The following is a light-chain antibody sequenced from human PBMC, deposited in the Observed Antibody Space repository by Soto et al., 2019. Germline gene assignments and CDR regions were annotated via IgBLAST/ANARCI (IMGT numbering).Light chain of an antibody. CDR3: QQHYSYPLT. V-gene: IGKV1-8*01. J-gene: IGKJ4*01. CDR1: QGISSY. CDR2: AAS. Sequence: AIRMTQSPSSFSASTGDRVTITCRASQGISSYLAWYQQKPGKAAKLLIYAASTLQSGVPSRFSGSGSGTDCTLTISCLQSEDFATYYCQQHYSYPLTYGGGTKVEIK.